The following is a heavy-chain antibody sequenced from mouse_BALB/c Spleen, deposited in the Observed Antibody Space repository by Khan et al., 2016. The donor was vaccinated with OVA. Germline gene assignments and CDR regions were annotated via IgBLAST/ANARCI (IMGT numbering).Heavy chain of an antibody. CDR3: ARVSGGDFDY. D-gene: IGHD4-1*01. Sequence: EVKLEESGPGLVKPSQSLSLTCTVTGYSITSDYAWNWIRQFPGNKLEWLGYISYSGNTKYNPSLKSRISVTRDTSKNQFFLQLNSVTTEDSATXYCARVSGGDFDYWGQGTTLTVSS. V-gene: IGHV3-2*02. CDR2: ISYSGNT. CDR1: GYSITSDYA. J-gene: IGHJ2*01.